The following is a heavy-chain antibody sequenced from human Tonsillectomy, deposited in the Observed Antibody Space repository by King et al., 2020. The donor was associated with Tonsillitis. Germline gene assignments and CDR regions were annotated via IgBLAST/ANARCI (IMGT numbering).Heavy chain of an antibody. J-gene: IGHJ2*01. CDR1: GYSFTSYW. Sequence: QLVQSGAEVKKPGESLKISCKGSGYSFTSYWIGWVRQMPGKGLEWMGIIYPGDSDTRDSPSFQGQVTISADKTISTAYLQWSSLKASDTAMYYCASTTTVTQSLGYVDLWGRGTLVTVSS. CDR2: IYPGDSDT. V-gene: IGHV5-51*01. CDR3: ASTTTVTQSLGYVDL. D-gene: IGHD4-17*01.